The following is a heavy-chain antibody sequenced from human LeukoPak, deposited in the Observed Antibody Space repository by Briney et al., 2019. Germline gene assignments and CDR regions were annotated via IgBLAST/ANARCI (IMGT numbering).Heavy chain of an antibody. CDR1: CGSISGYY. V-gene: IGHV4-59*01. J-gene: IGHJ4*02. CDR2: TSDSGGHT. Sequence: SETLSLTCTVSCGSISGYYWNWIRQPPGQGLESIGYTSDSGGHTDYKPSLKSRVAISVDTSKNQFSLKLTFATAPDTAVYYCARWHSHGRYFDYWGQGALVTVSS. CDR3: ARWHSHGRYFDY. D-gene: IGHD2-21*01.